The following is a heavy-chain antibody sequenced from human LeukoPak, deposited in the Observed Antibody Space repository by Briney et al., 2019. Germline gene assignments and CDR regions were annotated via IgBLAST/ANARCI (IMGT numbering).Heavy chain of an antibody. J-gene: IGHJ5*02. CDR3: ARDTSGSSTGLIDA. D-gene: IGHD1-26*01. CDR2: ISTSSYYI. CDR1: GFTFSSYN. V-gene: IGHV3-21*01. Sequence: GGSLRLSCAPSGFTFSSYNMNWVRQAPGRGLEWVSYISTSSYYIYYADSVKGRFTISRDNAKNSLYLQMNSLRAGDTAVYYCARDTSGSSTGLIDAWGQGTLVTVSS.